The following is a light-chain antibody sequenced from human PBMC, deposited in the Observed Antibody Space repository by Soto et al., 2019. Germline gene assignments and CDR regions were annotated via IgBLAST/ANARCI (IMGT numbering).Light chain of an antibody. V-gene: IGKV1-9*01. CDR3: QQLYLFPPFT. CDR2: AAS. J-gene: IGKJ2*01. Sequence: DIQLTQSPSLLSASVGDRVTITCRASQGIRSSLAWYQQRPGRAPKLLIYAASILHSGVPSRFSGSGSGTEFTLTISSLQPEDFATYYCQQLYLFPPFTFGQGTKLEIK. CDR1: QGIRSS.